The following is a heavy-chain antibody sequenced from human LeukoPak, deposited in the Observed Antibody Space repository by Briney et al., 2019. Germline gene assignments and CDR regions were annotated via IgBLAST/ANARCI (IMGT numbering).Heavy chain of an antibody. CDR1: GYTFTGYY. J-gene: IGHJ4*02. V-gene: IGHV1-2*02. D-gene: IGHD3-3*01. CDR3: ARAPRYYDFWSGYYYFDY. CDR2: INPNSGGT. Sequence: ASVKVSCKASGYTFTGYYMHWVRQAPGQGLEWMGWINPNSGGTNYAQKFQGRVTMTRDTSISTAYMELSRLRSDDTAVYYCARAPRYYDFWSGYYYFDYWGQGTLVTVSS.